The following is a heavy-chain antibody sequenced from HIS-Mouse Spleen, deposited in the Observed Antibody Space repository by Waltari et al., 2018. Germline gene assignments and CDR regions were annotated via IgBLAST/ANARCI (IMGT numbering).Heavy chain of an antibody. CDR1: GGSISSSSYY. V-gene: IGHV4-39*07. CDR3: AREIPYSSSWYDWYFDL. Sequence: QLQLQESGPGLVKPSETLSLTCTVPGGSISSSSYYWCWVRQPQGKGLEWIGSIYYSGSTYYNPSLKSQVTISVDTSQNQFSLKLSSVTAADTAVYYCAREIPYSSSWYDWYFDLWGRGTLVTVSS. CDR2: IYYSGST. D-gene: IGHD6-13*01. J-gene: IGHJ2*01.